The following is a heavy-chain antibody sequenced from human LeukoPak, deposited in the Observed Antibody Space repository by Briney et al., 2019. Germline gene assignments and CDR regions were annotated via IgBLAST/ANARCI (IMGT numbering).Heavy chain of an antibody. V-gene: IGHV3-48*04. CDR3: ARDLRAEGYYDSTDAFDI. Sequence: PGGSLRLSSAASGFTFSSYSMNWVRQAPGKGLEWVSYISSSSSTIYYADSVKGRFTISRDNAKSSLYLQMNSLRAEDTAVYYCARDLRAEGYYDSTDAFDISGQGTMVTVSS. J-gene: IGHJ3*02. CDR2: ISSSSSTI. D-gene: IGHD3-22*01. CDR1: GFTFSSYS.